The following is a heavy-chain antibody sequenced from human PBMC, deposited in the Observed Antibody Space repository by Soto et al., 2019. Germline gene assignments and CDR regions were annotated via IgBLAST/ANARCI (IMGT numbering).Heavy chain of an antibody. D-gene: IGHD3-9*01. Sequence: ASVKVSCKXSGYTFTGYYMHWVRQAPGQGLEWMGWINPNSGGTNYAQKFQGRVTMTRDTSISTAYMELSRLRSDDTAVYYCARAREGLRYFDWPTNWFDPWGQGTLVTVSS. J-gene: IGHJ5*02. CDR2: INPNSGGT. V-gene: IGHV1-2*02. CDR1: GYTFTGYY. CDR3: ARAREGLRYFDWPTNWFDP.